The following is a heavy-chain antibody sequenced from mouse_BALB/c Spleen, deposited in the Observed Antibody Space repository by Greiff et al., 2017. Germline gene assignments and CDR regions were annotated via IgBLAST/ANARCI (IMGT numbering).Heavy chain of an antibody. D-gene: IGHD2-3*01. CDR1: GFTFSSYT. Sequence: EVQVVESGGGLVQPGGSLKLSCAASGFTFSSYTMSWVRQTPEKRLEWVAYISNGGGSTYYPDTVKGRFTISRDNAKNTLYLQMSSLKSEDTAMYYCAREGDGYSWGFAYWGQGTLVTVSA. V-gene: IGHV5-12-2*01. CDR3: AREGDGYSWGFAY. J-gene: IGHJ3*01. CDR2: ISNGGGST.